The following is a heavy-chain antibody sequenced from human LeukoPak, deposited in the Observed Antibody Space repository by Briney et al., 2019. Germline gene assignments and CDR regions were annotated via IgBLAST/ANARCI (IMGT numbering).Heavy chain of an antibody. D-gene: IGHD1-26*01. J-gene: IGHJ5*02. CDR3: TRHVRVGATLSWFDP. Sequence: KISCKGSGYSFATYWIGWVRQMPGKGLEWMGIIYPGDSDTRYSPSFQGHVTISADKSINTAYLQWSSLKASDTAMYYCTRHVRVGATLSWFDPWGQGTLVTVSS. CDR2: IYPGDSDT. CDR1: GYSFATYW. V-gene: IGHV5-51*01.